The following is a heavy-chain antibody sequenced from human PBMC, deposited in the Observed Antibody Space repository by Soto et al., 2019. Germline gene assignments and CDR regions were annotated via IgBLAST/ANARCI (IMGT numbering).Heavy chain of an antibody. CDR1: GGSISSSSYY. Sequence: SETLSLTCTVSGGSISSSSYYWGWIRQPPGKGLEWIGSIYYSGSTYYNPSLKSRVTISVDTSKNQFSLKLSSVTAADTAVYYCAVAGYSSSWYGYYFGYWGQGTLVTVSS. J-gene: IGHJ4*02. CDR3: AVAGYSSSWYGYYFGY. CDR2: IYYSGST. V-gene: IGHV4-39*01. D-gene: IGHD6-13*01.